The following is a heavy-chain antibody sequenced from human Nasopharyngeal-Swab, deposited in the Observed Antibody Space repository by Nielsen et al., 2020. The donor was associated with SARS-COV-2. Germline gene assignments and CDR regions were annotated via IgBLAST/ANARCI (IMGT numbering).Heavy chain of an antibody. CDR3: ARDLNPNSSGWLPYYYYGMGV. Sequence: WIRQPPGKGLEWIGYIYYSGSTNYNPSLKSRVTISVDTSKNQFSLKLSSVTAADTAVYYCARDLNPNSSGWLPYYYYGMGVWGQGTTVTVSS. J-gene: IGHJ6*02. CDR2: IYYSGST. V-gene: IGHV4-59*01. D-gene: IGHD6-19*01.